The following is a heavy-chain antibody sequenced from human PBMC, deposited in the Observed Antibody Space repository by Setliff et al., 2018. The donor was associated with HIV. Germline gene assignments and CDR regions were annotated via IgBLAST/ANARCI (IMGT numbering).Heavy chain of an antibody. V-gene: IGHV4-61*02. Sequence: SETLSLTCTVSGVSINSGNSNWGWLRQPAGKRLEWIGRIYSSGNTNYNPSLKSRVTISADTSNNQFYLRLKSVTAAETAVYYCARGGDGYNPGGGTFDHWGQGTLVTVSS. CDR3: ARGGDGYNPGGGTFDH. J-gene: IGHJ4*02. D-gene: IGHD1-1*01. CDR2: IYSSGNT. CDR1: GVSINSGNSN.